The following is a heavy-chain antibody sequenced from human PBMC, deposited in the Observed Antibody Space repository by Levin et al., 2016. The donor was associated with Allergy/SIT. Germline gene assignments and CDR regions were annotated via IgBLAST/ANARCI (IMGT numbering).Heavy chain of an antibody. V-gene: IGHV1-2*02. J-gene: IGHJ3*02. Sequence: WVRQAPGQGLEWMGWINPNNGGTNSAQKFQDRATMTRDTSISTAYMELSRLTSDDTANYYCARASRPRMTFYDDRSGSLREPSYAFHIWGQGTMVTVSS. D-gene: IGHD3-22*01. CDR3: ARASRPRMTFYDDRSGSLREPSYAFHI. CDR2: INPNNGGT.